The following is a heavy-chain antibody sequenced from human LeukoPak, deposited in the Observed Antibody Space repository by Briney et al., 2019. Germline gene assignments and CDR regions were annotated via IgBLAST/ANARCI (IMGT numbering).Heavy chain of an antibody. J-gene: IGHJ4*02. Sequence: SETLSLTCTVSGGSISSSSYYWGWIRQPPGKGLEWIGSIYYSGSTYYNPSLKSRVTISVDTSKNQFSLKLSSVTAADTAVYYCARLGRSSSYHHYNTYDYWGQGTLVTVSS. CDR3: ARLGRSSSYHHYNTYDY. D-gene: IGHD2-15*01. CDR1: GGSISSSSYY. CDR2: IYYSGST. V-gene: IGHV4-39*01.